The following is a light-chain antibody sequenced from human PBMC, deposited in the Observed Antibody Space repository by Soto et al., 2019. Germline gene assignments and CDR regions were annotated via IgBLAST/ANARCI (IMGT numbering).Light chain of an antibody. Sequence: QAPSVSGSPGQSINISCTGTSSDVGGYNYVSWYQQHPGKAPKLMIYEFSNRPSGVSNRFSGSKSGNTASLTISGLQAEDEADYYCSSYTSSSIDYVFGTGTKLTVL. CDR2: EFS. CDR3: SSYTSSSIDYV. J-gene: IGLJ1*01. CDR1: SSDVGGYNY. V-gene: IGLV2-14*01.